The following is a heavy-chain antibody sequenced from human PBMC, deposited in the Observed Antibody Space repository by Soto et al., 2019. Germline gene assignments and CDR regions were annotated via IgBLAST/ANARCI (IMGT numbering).Heavy chain of an antibody. D-gene: IGHD1-26*01. CDR2: IYDSGST. V-gene: IGHV4-59*01. CDR3: ARRWGPTFDF. CDR1: GGTIRSYS. Sequence: QVQLQESPPGLVKPSETLSPTCTFSGGTIRSYSWSWIRQRPGKGLEWIGYIYDSGSTNYNPSLKIRVTISVDTSKNPCSLKLRSVTAADTAVYYCARRWGPTFDFWGQGTLVTVSS. J-gene: IGHJ4*02.